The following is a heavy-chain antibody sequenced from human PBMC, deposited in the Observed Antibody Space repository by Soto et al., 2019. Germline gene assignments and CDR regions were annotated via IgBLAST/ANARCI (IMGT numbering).Heavy chain of an antibody. Sequence: QVQLQESGPGLLKPSQTLSLTAPVPGGSIGSGGYSWSGIAHTPGKGLEWIGYIYYSGSTYYTPSLKSRVTISVDTSKNQFSLKLSSVTAADTAVYYCARGLNDAFDIWGQGTMVTVSS. J-gene: IGHJ3*02. V-gene: IGHV4-31*03. CDR2: IYYSGST. CDR1: GGSIGSGGYS. CDR3: ARGLNDAFDI.